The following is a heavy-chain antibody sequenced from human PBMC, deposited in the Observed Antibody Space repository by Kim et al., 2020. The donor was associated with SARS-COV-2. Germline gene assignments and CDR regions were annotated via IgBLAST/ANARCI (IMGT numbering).Heavy chain of an antibody. D-gene: IGHD3-22*01. Sequence: GGSLRLSCAASGFTFSNYDMHWVRQATGKGLEWVSAIGTAGDTYYPGSVKGRFTISRENAKNSLYLQMNSLRAGDTAVYYCARAYYDSSGYYSYFDYWGQGTLVTVSS. J-gene: IGHJ4*02. CDR3: ARAYYDSSGYYSYFDY. V-gene: IGHV3-13*01. CDR1: GFTFSNYD. CDR2: IGTAGDT.